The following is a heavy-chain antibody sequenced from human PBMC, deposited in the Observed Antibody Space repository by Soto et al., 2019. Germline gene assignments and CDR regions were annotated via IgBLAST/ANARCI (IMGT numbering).Heavy chain of an antibody. CDR3: AREAGVRYPFDP. Sequence: PSATLSLTCTVCGGSIISYYCSWIRQPPGKGLEWIGYIYYSGSTNYNPSLKSRVTISVDTSKNQFSLRLSSVSAADTAMYYCAREAGVRYPFDPWGQGTLVTVSS. D-gene: IGHD3-9*01. CDR2: IYYSGST. CDR1: GGSIISYY. J-gene: IGHJ5*02. V-gene: IGHV4-59*01.